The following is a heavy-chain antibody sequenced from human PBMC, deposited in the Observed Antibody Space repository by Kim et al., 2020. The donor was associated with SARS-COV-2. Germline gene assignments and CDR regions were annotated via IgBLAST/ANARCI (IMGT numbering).Heavy chain of an antibody. Sequence: YSPSFQGQVTISADKSISTAYLQWSSLKASDTAMYYCARLGTTVAAFDYWGQGTLVTVSS. V-gene: IGHV5-51*01. D-gene: IGHD4-17*01. CDR3: ARLGTTVAAFDY. J-gene: IGHJ4*02.